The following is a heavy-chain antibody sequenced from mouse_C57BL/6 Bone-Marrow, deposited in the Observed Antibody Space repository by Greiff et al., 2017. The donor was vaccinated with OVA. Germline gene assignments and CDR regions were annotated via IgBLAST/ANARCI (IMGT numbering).Heavy chain of an antibody. J-gene: IGHJ3*01. V-gene: IGHV1-53*01. D-gene: IGHD1-1*01. CDR3: ARWDCFYNGLAY. Sequence: QVQLKQPGTELVKPGASVKLSCKASGYTFTSYWMHWVKQRPGQGLEWIGNINPSNGGTNYNEKFKSKATLTVDKSSSTAYMQLSSLTSEDSVVYYCARWDCFYNGLAYWGQGTLVTVSA. CDR2: INPSNGGT. CDR1: GYTFTSYW.